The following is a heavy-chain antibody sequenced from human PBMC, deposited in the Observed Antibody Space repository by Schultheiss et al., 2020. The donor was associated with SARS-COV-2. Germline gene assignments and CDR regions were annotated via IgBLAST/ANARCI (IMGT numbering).Heavy chain of an antibody. V-gene: IGHV4-59*10. D-gene: IGHD4-17*01. Sequence: SETLSLTCAVYGGSFSGYYWGWIRQPPGKGLEWIGSIYTSGSTNYNPSLKSRVTMSVDTSKNQFSLKLSSVTAADTAVYYCARVYGDYRNWYFDLWGRGTLVTVSS. CDR2: IYTSGST. CDR3: ARVYGDYRNWYFDL. CDR1: GGSFSGYY. J-gene: IGHJ2*01.